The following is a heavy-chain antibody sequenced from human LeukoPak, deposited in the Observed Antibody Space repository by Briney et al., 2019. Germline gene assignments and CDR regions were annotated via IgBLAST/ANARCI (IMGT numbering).Heavy chain of an antibody. CDR3: ARADSGVDIVVVPAKDY. Sequence: ASVKVSCKASGYTFTGYYMHWVRQAPGQGLERMGWINPNSGGTNYAQKFQGRVTMTRDTSISTAYMELSRLRSDDTAVYYCARADSGVDIVVVPAKDYWGQGTLVTVSS. V-gene: IGHV1-2*02. D-gene: IGHD2-2*01. J-gene: IGHJ4*02. CDR2: INPNSGGT. CDR1: GYTFTGYY.